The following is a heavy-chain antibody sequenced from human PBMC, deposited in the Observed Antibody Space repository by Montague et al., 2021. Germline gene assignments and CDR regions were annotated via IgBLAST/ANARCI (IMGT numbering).Heavy chain of an antibody. J-gene: IGHJ6*02. CDR2: INASGGKT. CDR3: ANFRQSVEMDV. Sequence: SLRLSCAASGFTISSWAMSWVRQAPGKGLECVSIINASGGKTHYADSVTGRFTISRDRSKNTLYLQMDSLRVGDTAVYYCANFRQSVEMDVWGQGTRVTVS. CDR1: GFTISSWA. V-gene: IGHV3-23*01. D-gene: IGHD3-3*01.